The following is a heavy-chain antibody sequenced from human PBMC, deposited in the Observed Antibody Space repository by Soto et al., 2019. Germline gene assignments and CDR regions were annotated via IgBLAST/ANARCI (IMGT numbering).Heavy chain of an antibody. J-gene: IGHJ3*02. CDR2: IYYSGST. D-gene: IGHD2-2*01. CDR3: ARHGEETGAVHSKPTGDIVVVPAALDAFDI. CDR1: GGSISSYY. V-gene: IGHV4-59*08. Sequence: SETLSLTCTVSGGSISSYYWSWIRQPPGKGLEWIGYIYYSGSTNYNPSLKSRVTISVDTSKNQFSLKLSSVTAADTAVYYCARHGEETGAVHSKPTGDIVVVPAALDAFDIWGQGTMLTVSS.